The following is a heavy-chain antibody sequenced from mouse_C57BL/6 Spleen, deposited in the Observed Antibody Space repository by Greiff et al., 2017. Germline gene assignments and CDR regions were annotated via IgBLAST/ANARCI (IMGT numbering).Heavy chain of an antibody. CDR2: IRNKANGYTT. Sequence: EVKLVESGGGLVQPGGSLSLSCAASGFTFTDYYMSWVRQPPGKALEWLGFIRNKANGYTTEYSASVKGRFTISRDNSQSILYLQMNALRAEDSATYYCARYGNYVFAYWGQGTLVTVSA. J-gene: IGHJ3*01. CDR1: GFTFTDYY. D-gene: IGHD1-1*01. V-gene: IGHV7-3*01. CDR3: ARYGNYVFAY.